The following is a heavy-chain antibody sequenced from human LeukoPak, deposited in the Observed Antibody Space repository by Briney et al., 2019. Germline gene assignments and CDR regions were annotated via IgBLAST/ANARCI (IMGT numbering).Heavy chain of an antibody. CDR1: GFTFSSYG. V-gene: IGHV3-48*04. D-gene: IGHD3-22*01. CDR2: IGISRSII. Sequence: GGSLRLSCAASGFTFSSYGMHWVRQAPGKGPEWISHIGISRSIIYYADSVKGRFTISKDNAKNSLYLQMNSLRAEDTALYYCAKDITPSYYYDSSGILGGNAFDIWGQGTMVTVSS. J-gene: IGHJ3*02. CDR3: AKDITPSYYYDSSGILGGNAFDI.